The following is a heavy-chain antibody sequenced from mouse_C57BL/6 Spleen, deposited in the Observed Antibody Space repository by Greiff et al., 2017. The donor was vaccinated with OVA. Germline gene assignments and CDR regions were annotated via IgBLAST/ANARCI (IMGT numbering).Heavy chain of an antibody. D-gene: IGHD1-1*01. CDR2: IYPGDGDT. J-gene: IGHJ2*01. CDR1: GYAFSSSW. Sequence: QVQLQQSGPELVKPGASVKISCKASGYAFSSSWMNWVKQRPGKGLEWIGRIYPGDGDTNYNGKFKGKATLTADKSSSTAYMQLSSLTSEDSAVYFCSREDYYGSSPYFGYWGQGTTLTVSS. V-gene: IGHV1-82*01. CDR3: SREDYYGSSPYFGY.